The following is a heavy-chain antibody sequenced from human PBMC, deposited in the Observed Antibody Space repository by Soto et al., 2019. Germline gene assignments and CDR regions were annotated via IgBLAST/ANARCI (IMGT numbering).Heavy chain of an antibody. D-gene: IGHD6-6*01. CDR2: IIPIFGTE. CDR3: ARALREYRSSYDSYYYYGMDV. Sequence: QVQLVQSGAEVKKPGSSVKVSCKASGGTFSSYAISWVRQAPGQGLEWMGGIIPIFGTENYAQKFQGRVRISADDSTSTAYMELSSLRSENTAVYYCARALREYRSSYDSYYYYGMDVWGQGTTVTVSS. V-gene: IGHV1-69*12. CDR1: GGTFSSYA. J-gene: IGHJ6*02.